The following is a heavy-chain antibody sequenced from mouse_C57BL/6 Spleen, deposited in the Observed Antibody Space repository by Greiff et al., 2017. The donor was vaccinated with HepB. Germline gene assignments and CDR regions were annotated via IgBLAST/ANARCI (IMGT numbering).Heavy chain of an antibody. CDR3: AREVWTLDY. CDR2: IYPGDGDT. D-gene: IGHD2-10*02. Sequence: QVQLQQSGPELVKPGASVKISCKASGYAFSSSWMNWVKQRPGKGLEWIGRIYPGDGDTNYNGKFKGKATLTADKSSSTAYMQLSSLTSEDSAVYFCAREVWTLDYWGQGTTLTVSS. CDR1: GYAFSSSW. J-gene: IGHJ2*01. V-gene: IGHV1-82*01.